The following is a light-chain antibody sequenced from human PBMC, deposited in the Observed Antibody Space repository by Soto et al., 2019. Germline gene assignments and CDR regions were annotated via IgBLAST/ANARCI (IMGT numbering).Light chain of an antibody. J-gene: IGLJ2*01. CDR1: TGAVTSGHY. CDR3: LLSYSGARV. V-gene: IGLV7-46*01. CDR2: DTS. Sequence: QAVVTQEPSLTVSPGGTVTLTCGSSTGAVTSGHYPYWFQQKPGKAPRTLIYDTSNKHSWTPARFSGSLLGGKAALTLSGAQPEDEAEYYGLLSYSGARVFGGGTKLTVL.